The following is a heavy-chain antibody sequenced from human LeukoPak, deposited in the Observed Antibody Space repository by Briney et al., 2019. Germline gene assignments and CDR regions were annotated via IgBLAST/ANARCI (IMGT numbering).Heavy chain of an antibody. CDR1: GFTSSGDW. CDR3: ARERPRMGGQTDASDI. Sequence: GGSLRLSCAVSGFTSSGDWMHWVRQAPGKGLVWVSRSKNGGSSTSYADSVKVRFTIYRYNAKNTLYLQMNRLRAEDTAVYYCARERPRMGGQTDASDIWGQGTMVTVS. V-gene: IGHV3-74*01. J-gene: IGHJ3*02. CDR2: SKNGGSST. D-gene: IGHD3-16*01.